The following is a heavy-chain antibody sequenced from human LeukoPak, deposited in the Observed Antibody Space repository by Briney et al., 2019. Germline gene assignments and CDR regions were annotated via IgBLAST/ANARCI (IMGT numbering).Heavy chain of an antibody. V-gene: IGHV4-39*07. CDR1: GGSISSSSYY. CDR3: ARDGGYGDYGSGDNWFDP. Sequence: SETLSLTCTVSGGSISSSSYYWGWIRQPPGKGLEWIGSIYYSGSTYYNPSLKSRVTISVDTSKNQFSLKLSSVTAADTAVYYCARDGGYGDYGSGDNWFDPWGQGTLVTVSS. D-gene: IGHD4-17*01. J-gene: IGHJ5*02. CDR2: IYYSGST.